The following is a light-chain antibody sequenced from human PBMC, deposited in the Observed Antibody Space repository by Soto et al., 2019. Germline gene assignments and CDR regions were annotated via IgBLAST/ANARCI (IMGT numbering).Light chain of an antibody. CDR2: GAS. Sequence: EIVLTQSTGILSLSPGERATLSYRASQSISSSYLAWYQQKPGQAPRLLIYGASNRATGIPARFSGSGSGTDFTLAINRLEPEDFAVYYWQQYGSSSYTFGQGTKLDIK. V-gene: IGKV3-20*01. CDR1: QSISSSY. CDR3: QQYGSSSYT. J-gene: IGKJ2*01.